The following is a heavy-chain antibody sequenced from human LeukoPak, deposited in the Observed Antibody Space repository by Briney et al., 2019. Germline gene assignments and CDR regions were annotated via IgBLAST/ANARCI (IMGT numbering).Heavy chain of an antibody. D-gene: IGHD3-9*01. J-gene: IGHJ4*02. V-gene: IGHV3-74*01. CDR3: VRSLTGTDDY. CDR2: INRDGSRT. Sequence: GGSLRLSCAVSGFTFSTSWMHWVRQAPGKGLVWVSHINRDGSRTTYADSVKGRFTISRDNAKNTVYLQMNSLRAEDTALYFCVRSLTGTDDYWGQGTLVTVSS. CDR1: GFTFSTSW.